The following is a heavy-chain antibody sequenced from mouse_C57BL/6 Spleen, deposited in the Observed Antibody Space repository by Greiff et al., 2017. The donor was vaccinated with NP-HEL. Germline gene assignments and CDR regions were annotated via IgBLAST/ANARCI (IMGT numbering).Heavy chain of an antibody. D-gene: IGHD2-4*01. J-gene: IGHJ4*01. CDR1: GYTFTDYN. CDR2: INPNNGGT. Sequence: EVQLQESGPELVKPGASVKIPCKASGYTFTDYNMDWVKQSHGKSLEWIGDINPNNGGTIYNQKFKGKATLTVDKSSSTAYMELRSLTSEDTAVYYCARRDDYHSGYAMDYWGQGTSVTVSS. CDR3: ARRDDYHSGYAMDY. V-gene: IGHV1-18*01.